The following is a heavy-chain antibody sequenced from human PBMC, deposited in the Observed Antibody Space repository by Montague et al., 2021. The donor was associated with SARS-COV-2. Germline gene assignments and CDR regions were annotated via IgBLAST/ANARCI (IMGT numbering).Heavy chain of an antibody. Sequence: SETLSLTCTVSGGSISSYFWSWIRQSPGKGLEWIGYFYHSGGTKYNPSLKSRVTISGDTSKNQFSLKLSPVTTADTAVYYCARSGAVPVDWGQGTLVTVSS. V-gene: IGHV4-59*13. J-gene: IGHJ4*02. D-gene: IGHD3-10*01. CDR1: GGSISSYF. CDR2: FYHSGGT. CDR3: ARSGAVPVD.